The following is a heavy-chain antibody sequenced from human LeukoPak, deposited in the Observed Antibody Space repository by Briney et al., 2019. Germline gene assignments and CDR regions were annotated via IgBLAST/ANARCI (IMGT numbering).Heavy chain of an antibody. J-gene: IGHJ5*02. CDR1: GGSINSYY. CDR3: ARPYYYDSRIDP. V-gene: IGHV4-59*08. D-gene: IGHD3-22*01. Sequence: SETLSLTCTVSGGSINSYYWSWIRQPPGKGLEWIGYTHYSGSTYYNPSLKSRATISVDTSKNQFSLKLTSVTAADTAVYYCARPYYYDSRIDPWGQGTLVTVSS. CDR2: THYSGST.